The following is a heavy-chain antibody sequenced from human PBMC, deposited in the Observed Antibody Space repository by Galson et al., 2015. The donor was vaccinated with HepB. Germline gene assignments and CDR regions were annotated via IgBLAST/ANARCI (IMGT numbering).Heavy chain of an antibody. CDR1: GYTLTELS. CDR2: FDPEDGET. D-gene: IGHD3-10*01. Sequence: SVKVSCKVSGYTLTELSMHWVRQAPGKGLEWMGGFDPEDGETIYAQKFQGRVTMTEDTSTDTAYMELSSLRSEDTAVYYCATNMVVYYGMDVWGQGTTVTVSS. V-gene: IGHV1-24*01. J-gene: IGHJ6*02. CDR3: ATNMVVYYGMDV.